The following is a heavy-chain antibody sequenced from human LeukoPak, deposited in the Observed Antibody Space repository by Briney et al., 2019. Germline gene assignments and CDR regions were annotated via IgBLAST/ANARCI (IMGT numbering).Heavy chain of an antibody. D-gene: IGHD6-13*01. CDR1: GFSFTNYN. Sequence: GGSLRLSCAASGFSFTNYNMSWVRQAPGKGLEWVSSISSSGSYIYYTDSVKGRFTISRDNARNSLYLQMNSLRADDTAVYYCARATSGSWDYWGQGTLVTVSS. J-gene: IGHJ4*02. V-gene: IGHV3-21*01. CDR3: ARATSGSWDY. CDR2: ISSSGSYI.